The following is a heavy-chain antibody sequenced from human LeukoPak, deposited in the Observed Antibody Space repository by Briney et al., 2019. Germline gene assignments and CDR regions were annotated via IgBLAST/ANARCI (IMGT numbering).Heavy chain of an antibody. Sequence: GGSLRLSCAASGVMFPSYWMTWVRQAPGKGLEWVANIKQDGSEKYYVDSVKGRFTISRDNAKNSVYLRMNSLRAEDTAVYYCARRHHFGFLDSWGQGTLVTVSS. J-gene: IGHJ4*02. CDR3: ARRHHFGFLDS. CDR1: GVMFPSYW. CDR2: IKQDGSEK. V-gene: IGHV3-7*04. D-gene: IGHD3-10*01.